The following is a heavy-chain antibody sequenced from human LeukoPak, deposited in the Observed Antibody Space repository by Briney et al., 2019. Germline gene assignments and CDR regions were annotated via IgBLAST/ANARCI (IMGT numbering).Heavy chain of an antibody. CDR2: ISGSGGST. J-gene: IGHJ4*02. CDR3: AKDYYFGSWLD. Sequence: GGSLRLSCAASGFTFSSYGMSWVRQAPGKGLEWVSAISGSGGSTYYADSVKGRFTISRDNSKNTLYLQMNSLRAEDTAVYYCAKDYYFGSWLDWGQGTLVTVSS. D-gene: IGHD6-13*01. CDR1: GFTFSSYG. V-gene: IGHV3-23*01.